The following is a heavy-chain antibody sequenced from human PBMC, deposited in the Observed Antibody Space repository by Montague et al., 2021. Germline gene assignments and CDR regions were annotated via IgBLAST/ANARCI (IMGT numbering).Heavy chain of an antibody. CDR1: GDSITGYY. D-gene: IGHD6-13*01. J-gene: IGHJ4*02. V-gene: IGHV4-59*03. CDR3: VRGHGYDSSWYY. Sequence: SETLSLTCSVSGDSITGYYWCWICLRPGKGLEWIGYVYSCGSTSYNPSLKGRVIISVESAKNQISLTLNSATAADTAVYYCVRGHGYDSSWYYWGQGTLISVSA. CDR2: VYSCGST.